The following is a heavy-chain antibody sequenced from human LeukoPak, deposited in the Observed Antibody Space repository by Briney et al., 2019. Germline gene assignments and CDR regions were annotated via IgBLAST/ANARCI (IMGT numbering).Heavy chain of an antibody. J-gene: IGHJ5*02. CDR2: ISYSGST. D-gene: IGHD6-19*01. V-gene: IGHV4-61*01. CDR1: GGSVSSGSSY. CDR3: ARVTYSSGSGSFDP. Sequence: SETLSLTCTVSGGSVSSGSSYWSWIRQPPGKGLECIGYISYSGSTTYNPSLKSRVTISVDMSKNQFSLKLSSVTAADTAVYYCARVTYSSGSGSFDPWGQGTLVTVSS.